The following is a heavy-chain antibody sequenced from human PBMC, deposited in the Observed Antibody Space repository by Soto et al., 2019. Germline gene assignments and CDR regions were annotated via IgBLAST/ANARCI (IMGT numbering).Heavy chain of an antibody. CDR1: GFSFSSYG. J-gene: IGHJ6*04. V-gene: IGHV3-33*01. CDR2: IWYEGSKT. CDR3: ARELLYATGSYNFHHYGMDF. D-gene: IGHD3-10*01. Sequence: QVQLVESGGGVVQPGGSLRLSCAASGFSFSSYGMHWVRQAPGIGLEWVAGIWYEGSKTYQADSVKGRFTMYRDNSTNTMYLEMNSQRVDDTAVYYCARELLYATGSYNFHHYGMDFWGEGTTVTVSS.